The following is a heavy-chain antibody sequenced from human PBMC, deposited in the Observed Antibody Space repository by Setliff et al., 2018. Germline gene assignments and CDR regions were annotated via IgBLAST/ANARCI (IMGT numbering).Heavy chain of an antibody. CDR2: IAVYTGKT. D-gene: IGHD2-8*01. V-gene: IGHV1-18*01. CDR3: LRLVRYCSRTACQRTSGDEV. CDR1: GYTFSESI. J-gene: IGHJ4*01. Sequence: GASVKVSCKASGYTFSESIVSWVRQAPGQGLEWMGWIAVYTGKTYSAQKFQGRLTMTTDKSTNMAYLDLRGLRLGDTAIYFCLRLVRYCSRTACQRTSGDEVWGQGTLVTVSS.